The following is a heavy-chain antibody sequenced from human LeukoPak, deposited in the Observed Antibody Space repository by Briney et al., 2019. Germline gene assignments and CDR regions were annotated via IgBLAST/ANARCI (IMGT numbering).Heavy chain of an antibody. CDR3: ARDQDITIFGVATFDY. J-gene: IGHJ4*02. D-gene: IGHD3-3*01. CDR1: GFTFSDYY. CDR2: ISSGGSTI. Sequence: PGGSLRLSCAASGFTFSDYYMSWIRQAPGKGLEWVSYISSGGSTIYYADSVKGRFTISRDNAKNSLYLQMNSLRAEDTAVYYCARDQDITIFGVATFDYWGQGTLVTVSS. V-gene: IGHV3-11*04.